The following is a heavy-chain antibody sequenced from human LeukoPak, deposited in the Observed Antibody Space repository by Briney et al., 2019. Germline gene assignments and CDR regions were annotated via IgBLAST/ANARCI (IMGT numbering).Heavy chain of an antibody. J-gene: IGHJ4*02. CDR3: ARQWGDCSSTSCYSAY. D-gene: IGHD2-2*01. CDR2: IYPGDSDI. Sequence: GSLKISCKGSGYSFASYWIAWVRQMPGKGLEWMGIIYPGDSDIRYSPSFQGQVTISADKSISTAYLQWSSLKASDTAIYYCARQWGDCSSTSCYSAYWGQGTLVTVSS. V-gene: IGHV5-51*01. CDR1: GYSFASYW.